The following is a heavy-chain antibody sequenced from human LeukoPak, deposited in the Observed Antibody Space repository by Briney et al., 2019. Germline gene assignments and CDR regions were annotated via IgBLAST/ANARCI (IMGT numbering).Heavy chain of an antibody. D-gene: IGHD3-22*01. V-gene: IGHV3-23*01. CDR1: GFTFSRNA. CDR2: ISDSGADT. J-gene: IGHJ4*02. Sequence: GGSLRLSCAASGFTFSRNAMSWVRQAPGKGLEWVSGISDSGADTYYADSVKGRFTVSRDDSKNTLYLQMNRLRAEDTAVYYCARYYYDSSGYYAFEFWGQGTLVHVPS. CDR3: ARYYYDSSGYYAFEF.